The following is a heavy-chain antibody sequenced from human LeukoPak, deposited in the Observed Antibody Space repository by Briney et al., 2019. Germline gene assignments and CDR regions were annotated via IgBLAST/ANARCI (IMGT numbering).Heavy chain of an antibody. CDR3: AKPLYSSGWYTRRWGLFDY. CDR1: GFTFSSYA. Sequence: PGGSLRLSCAASGFTFSSYAMSWVRQAPGKGLEWVSAISGSGGSTYYADSVKGRFTISRDNSKSTLYLQMNSLRAEDTAVYYCAKPLYSSGWYTRRWGLFDYWGQGTLVTVSS. J-gene: IGHJ4*02. CDR2: ISGSGGST. D-gene: IGHD6-19*01. V-gene: IGHV3-23*01.